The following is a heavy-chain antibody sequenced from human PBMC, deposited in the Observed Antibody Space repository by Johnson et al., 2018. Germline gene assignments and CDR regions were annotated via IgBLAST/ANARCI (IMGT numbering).Heavy chain of an antibody. Sequence: EVQLVESGGGLVKPGGSLRLSCAASGFIFTSYVLYWVRQAPGKGLEWVSSINSNGDYIYYGNSVKGRFTISGDNAKNSLYLQMNTLRAEDTAVYFCTRATVGGPFDYWGRGTLVTVSS. D-gene: IGHD6-19*01. V-gene: IGHV3-21*01. CDR3: TRATVGGPFDY. CDR1: GFIFTSYV. CDR2: INSNGDYI. J-gene: IGHJ4*02.